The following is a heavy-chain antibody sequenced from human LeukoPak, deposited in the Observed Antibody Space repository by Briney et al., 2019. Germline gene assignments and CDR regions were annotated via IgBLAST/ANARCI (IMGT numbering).Heavy chain of an antibody. CDR2: IYISGST. J-gene: IGHJ4*02. CDR3: ARERYGDPYYFDY. CDR1: GVSITTDY. Sequence: PSETLSLTCTVSGVSITTDYWSWLRQPAGEGLEWIGRIYISGSTNYYPSLKSRVSMSIDTSKNQFSLKLASVTAADTAIYYCARERYGDPYYFDYWGQGTLVTVSS. D-gene: IGHD4-17*01. V-gene: IGHV4-4*07.